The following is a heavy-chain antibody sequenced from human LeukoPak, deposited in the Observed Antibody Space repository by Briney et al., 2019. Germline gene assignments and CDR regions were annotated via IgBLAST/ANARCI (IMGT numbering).Heavy chain of an antibody. CDR2: KYARGSS. CDR1: GGSIINYY. D-gene: IGHD2-15*01. Sequence: SETLSLTRTVSGGSIINYYWSWIRQPAGKGLEWIGRKYARGSSNYNPPVQSRVTMSVDTSKNQFSLKLRSVTAADTAVYYCARGRYCSADICTGGDSFDIWGQGTMVSVSP. J-gene: IGHJ3*02. V-gene: IGHV4-4*07. CDR3: ARGRYCSADICTGGDSFDI.